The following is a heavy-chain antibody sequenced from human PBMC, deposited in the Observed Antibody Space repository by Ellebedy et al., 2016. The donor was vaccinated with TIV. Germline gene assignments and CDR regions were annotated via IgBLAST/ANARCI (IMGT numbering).Heavy chain of an antibody. J-gene: IGHJ4*02. CDR1: GDSVSSNSAA. Sequence: SQTLSLTXXISGDSVSSNSAAWNWNRQSPSRGLEWLGRTYFRSKWYHDYAVSVKGRLSISPDTSKNQFSLQLNSLTPEDTAVYYCAREGPGYDYWGQGTLVTVSS. V-gene: IGHV6-1*01. CDR3: AREGPGYDY. D-gene: IGHD3-9*01. CDR2: TYFRSKWYH.